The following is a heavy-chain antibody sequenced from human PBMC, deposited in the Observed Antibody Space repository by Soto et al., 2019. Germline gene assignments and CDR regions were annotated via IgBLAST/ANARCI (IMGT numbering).Heavy chain of an antibody. J-gene: IGHJ5*02. CDR1: GGSISSGGYC. D-gene: IGHD3-10*01. CDR3: ARSVTP. V-gene: IGHV4-31*03. Sequence: QVQLQESGPGLVKPSQTLSLTCTVSGGSISSGGYCWSWSRQHPGKGLEWIGYIYYSGSTYYNPSPKSRVTISVDTSKNQFSLKPSTLTAADTAVYYCARSVTPWGQGTLVTVSS. CDR2: IYYSGST.